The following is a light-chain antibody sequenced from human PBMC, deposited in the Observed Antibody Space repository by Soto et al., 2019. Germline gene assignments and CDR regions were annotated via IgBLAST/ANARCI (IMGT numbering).Light chain of an antibody. V-gene: IGLV2-14*03. CDR2: DVS. CDR3: SSLTSSTTYV. J-gene: IGLJ1*01. CDR1: SSDVGGYNY. Sequence: QSALTQPASVSGSPGQSITISCTGSSSDVGGYNYVSWYQHHPGKVPKLMIFDVSSRPSGVSNRFSGSKSGNTASLTISGLQAEDDADYYCSSLTSSTTYVFGTGTKLTVL.